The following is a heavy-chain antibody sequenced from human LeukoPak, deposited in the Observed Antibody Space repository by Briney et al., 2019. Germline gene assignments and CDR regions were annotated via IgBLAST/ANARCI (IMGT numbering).Heavy chain of an antibody. D-gene: IGHD3-22*01. CDR1: GGSISSYY. V-gene: IGHV4-34*01. CDR3: ASLTTADAFDI. CDR2: INHSGST. J-gene: IGHJ3*02. Sequence: SETLSLTCTVSGGSISSYYWSWIRQPPGKGLEWIGEINHSGSTNYNPSLKSRVTISVDSAKNQFSLKLSSVTAADTAVYYCASLTTADAFDIWGQGTMVTVSS.